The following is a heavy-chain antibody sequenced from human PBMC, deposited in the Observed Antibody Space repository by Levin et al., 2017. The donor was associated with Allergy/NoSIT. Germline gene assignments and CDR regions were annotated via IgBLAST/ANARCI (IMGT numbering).Heavy chain of an antibody. V-gene: IGHV3-23*01. D-gene: IGHD5-24*01. CDR3: AKDLEMATMNWDY. J-gene: IGHJ4*02. CDR2: ISGSGGST. Sequence: GESLKISCAASGFTFSSYAMSWVRQAPGKGLEWVSAISGSGGSTYYADSVKGRFTISRDNSKNTLYLQMNSLRAEDTAVYYCAKDLEMATMNWDYWGQGTLVTVSS. CDR1: GFTFSSYA.